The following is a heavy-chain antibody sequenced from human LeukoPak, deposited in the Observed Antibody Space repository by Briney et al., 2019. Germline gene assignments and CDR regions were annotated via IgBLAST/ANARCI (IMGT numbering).Heavy chain of an antibody. J-gene: IGHJ4*02. Sequence: SQTLSLTCTVSGGSISSGSYYWSWIRQPARKGLEWIGRIYTSGSTNYNPSLKSRVTISVDTSKNQFSLKLSSVTAVDTAVYYCARAVGATLVDYWGQGTLVTVSS. D-gene: IGHD1-26*01. CDR3: ARAVGATLVDY. CDR1: GGSISSGSYY. CDR2: IYTSGST. V-gene: IGHV4-61*02.